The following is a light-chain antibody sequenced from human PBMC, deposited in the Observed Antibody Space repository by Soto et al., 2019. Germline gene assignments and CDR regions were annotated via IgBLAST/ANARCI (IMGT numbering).Light chain of an antibody. CDR1: QSVSSY. Sequence: EIVLTQSPATLSLSPGEGATLSCRASQSVSSYLAWYQQKPGQAPRLLIYDASNRATGIPARFSGSGSGTDFTLTISSLEPEDFAVYYCQQRSNWPPVFGGGTKVEIK. J-gene: IGKJ4*01. CDR2: DAS. CDR3: QQRSNWPPV. V-gene: IGKV3-11*01.